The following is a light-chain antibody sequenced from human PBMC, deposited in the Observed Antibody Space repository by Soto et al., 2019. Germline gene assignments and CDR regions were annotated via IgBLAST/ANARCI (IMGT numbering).Light chain of an antibody. CDR1: SSDVGGYNY. Sequence: QSALTQPRSVSGSPGQSVTISCTGTSSDVGGYNYVSWYQQHPDKAPKLMIYDVSKRPSGVPDRFSGSKSGNMASLTISGLQAEDEADYYCCSYAGSYTHVFGTGTKLTVL. CDR2: DVS. V-gene: IGLV2-11*01. CDR3: CSYAGSYTHV. J-gene: IGLJ1*01.